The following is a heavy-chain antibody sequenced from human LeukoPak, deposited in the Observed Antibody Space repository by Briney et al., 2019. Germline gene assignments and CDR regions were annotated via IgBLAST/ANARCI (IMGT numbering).Heavy chain of an antibody. CDR2: ISAYNGNT. CDR1: GYTFTSYG. CDR3: ARAPPPYYDILTGYYLVFDY. J-gene: IGHJ4*02. V-gene: IGHV1-18*01. D-gene: IGHD3-9*01. Sequence: ASVKVSCKASGYTFTSYGISWVRQAPGQGLEWMGWISAYNGNTNYAQKLQGRVTMTTDTSTSTAYMELRSLRSDDTAVYYCARAPPPYYDILTGYYLVFDYWGQGTLVTVSS.